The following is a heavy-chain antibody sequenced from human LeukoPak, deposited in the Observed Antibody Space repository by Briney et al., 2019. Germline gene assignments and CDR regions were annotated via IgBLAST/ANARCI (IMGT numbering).Heavy chain of an antibody. Sequence: PSETLSLTCTVSGGSISSYYWSWIRQPPGKGLGWIGYIYYSGSTNYNPSLKSRVTISVDTSKNQFSLKLSSVTAADTAVYYCAREARRDWYFDLWGRGTLVTVSS. J-gene: IGHJ2*01. CDR2: IYYSGST. CDR3: AREARRDWYFDL. V-gene: IGHV4-59*01. CDR1: GGSISSYY.